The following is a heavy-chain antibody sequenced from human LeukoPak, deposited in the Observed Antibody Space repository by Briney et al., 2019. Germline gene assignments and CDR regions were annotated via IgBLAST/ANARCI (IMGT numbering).Heavy chain of an antibody. Sequence: AGGSLRLSCAASGFTFSSYGMLWVRQAPGKGLEGVAVIWYDGSNKYYAYSVKGRFTISRDNSKNTLYLQMNSLRAEDTAVYYCAKDREYCSSTSCYSFDYWGQGTLVTVSS. CDR3: AKDREYCSSTSCYSFDY. CDR1: GFTFSSYG. V-gene: IGHV3-33*06. J-gene: IGHJ4*02. D-gene: IGHD2-2*02. CDR2: IWYDGSNK.